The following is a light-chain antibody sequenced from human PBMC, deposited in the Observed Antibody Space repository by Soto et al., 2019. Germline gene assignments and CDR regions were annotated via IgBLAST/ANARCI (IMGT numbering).Light chain of an antibody. J-gene: IGKJ4*01. Sequence: ENVLTQSPGTLSLSPGERATLSCRASQTVANDYLAWYQQKPGQAPRLLIYGASNRATGIPARFSGSGSGTDFTLTISSLEPEDFAVYYCQQRSNWLTFGGGTKVDIK. V-gene: IGKV3-11*01. CDR2: GAS. CDR3: QQRSNWLT. CDR1: QTVAND.